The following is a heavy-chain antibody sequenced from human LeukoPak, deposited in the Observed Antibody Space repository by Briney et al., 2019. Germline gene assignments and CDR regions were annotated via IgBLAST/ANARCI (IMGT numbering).Heavy chain of an antibody. CDR2: IKDNGSQK. J-gene: IGHJ4*02. CDR3: VRSGGY. V-gene: IGHV3-7*05. Sequence: PGGTLRLSCAASGFTFSSHWMNWVRQAPGKGLEWVANIKDNGSQKYYVDSVKGLFTISRDNAKNSLCLQMNSLRAEDTAIYYCVRSGGYWGQGTLVTVSS. D-gene: IGHD1-26*01. CDR1: GFTFSSHW.